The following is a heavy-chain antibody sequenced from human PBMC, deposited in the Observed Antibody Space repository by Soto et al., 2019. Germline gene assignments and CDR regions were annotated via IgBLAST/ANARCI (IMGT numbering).Heavy chain of an antibody. D-gene: IGHD3-9*01. CDR1: GYTFTGYY. Sequence: ASVKVSCKASGYTFTGYYMHWVRQAPGQGLEWMGWINPNSGGTNYAQKFQGWVTMTRDTSISTAYMELSRLRSDDTAVYYCAREGDILTGYSQIDYWGQGTLVTVSS. CDR3: AREGDILTGYSQIDY. V-gene: IGHV1-2*04. CDR2: INPNSGGT. J-gene: IGHJ4*02.